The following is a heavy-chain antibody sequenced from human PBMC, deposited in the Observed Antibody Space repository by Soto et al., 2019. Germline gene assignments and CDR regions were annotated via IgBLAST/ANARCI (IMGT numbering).Heavy chain of an antibody. D-gene: IGHD3-10*01. CDR2: IYYSGTT. V-gene: IGHV4-61*01. CDR3: ARRLFGGANDY. J-gene: IGHJ4*02. Sequence: SETLSLTCTVSGGSVISGSFYWSWIRQPPGKGLEWLGYIYYSGTTNYNPSLKSRVTISVDTSKNQFSLKLSSVTAADTAVYYCARRLFGGANDYWGQGTLVTVAS. CDR1: GGSVISGSFY.